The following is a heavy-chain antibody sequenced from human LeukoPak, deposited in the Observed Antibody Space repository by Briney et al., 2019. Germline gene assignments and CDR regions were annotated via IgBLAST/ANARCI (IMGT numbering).Heavy chain of an antibody. CDR1: GFTFSSYS. Sequence: AGGTLRLFCAASGFTFSSYSMIWVRQAPGKGREWVSSISSSSSYIYYADSVKGRFTISRDNAKNSLYLQMNSQRAEDTAVYYCARDANLITKIVVATELDYWGQGTLVTVSS. CDR3: ARDANLITKIVVATELDY. CDR2: ISSSSSYI. J-gene: IGHJ4*02. V-gene: IGHV3-21*01. D-gene: IGHD3-22*01.